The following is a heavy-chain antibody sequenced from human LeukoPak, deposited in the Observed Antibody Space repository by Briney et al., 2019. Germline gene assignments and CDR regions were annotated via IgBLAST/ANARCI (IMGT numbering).Heavy chain of an antibody. Sequence: ASVKVSCKASGYTFPSSGISWVRQAPGQGLEWMGWISVYNHNTNYAQKFQGRVTVTTDTSTSTAYMELRSLRSDGTAVYYCARTNLDCKNGVCYDYWGQGTLVTVSS. CDR3: ARTNLDCKNGVCYDY. J-gene: IGHJ4*02. CDR2: ISVYNHNT. V-gene: IGHV1-18*01. D-gene: IGHD2-8*01. CDR1: GYTFPSSG.